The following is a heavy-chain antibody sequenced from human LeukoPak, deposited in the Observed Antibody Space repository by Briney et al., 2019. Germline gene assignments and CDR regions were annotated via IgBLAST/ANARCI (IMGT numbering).Heavy chain of an antibody. CDR1: GFTLSSYE. Sequence: GGSLRLSCAASGFTLSSYEMNWVRQAPGKGLEWVSYISSSGSTIYYADSVKGRFTISRDNAKNSLYLQMNSLRAEDTAVYYCAREVEYAFDIWGQGTMVTVSS. J-gene: IGHJ3*02. CDR3: AREVEYAFDI. CDR2: ISSSGSTI. V-gene: IGHV3-48*03.